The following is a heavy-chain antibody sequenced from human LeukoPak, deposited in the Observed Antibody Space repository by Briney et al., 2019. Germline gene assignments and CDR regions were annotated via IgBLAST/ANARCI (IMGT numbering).Heavy chain of an antibody. Sequence: ASVKVSCEVSGYSLSELSMHWVRQAPGKGLEYMGGFDPGERKLIYAETLQGRVTMTEDKSTDTAYMELSSLRSEDTAVYYCATGDEWQLLDYWGQGTLVTVSS. J-gene: IGHJ4*02. CDR1: GYSLSELS. CDR2: FDPGERKL. V-gene: IGHV1-24*01. CDR3: ATGDEWQLLDY. D-gene: IGHD3-10*01.